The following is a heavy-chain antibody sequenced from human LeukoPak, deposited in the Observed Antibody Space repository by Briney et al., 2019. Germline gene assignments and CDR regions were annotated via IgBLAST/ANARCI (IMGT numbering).Heavy chain of an antibody. J-gene: IGHJ4*02. V-gene: IGHV3-43*02. CDR3: AKGGIQLYYFDY. Sequence: GGSLRLSCAASGFTFDDYAMHWVRQDPGEGLEWVSLISGDGGSTYYADSVKGRFTISRDNSKNSLYLQMNSLRTEDTALYYCAKGGIQLYYFDYWGQGTLVTVSS. D-gene: IGHD5-18*01. CDR1: GFTFDDYA. CDR2: ISGDGGST.